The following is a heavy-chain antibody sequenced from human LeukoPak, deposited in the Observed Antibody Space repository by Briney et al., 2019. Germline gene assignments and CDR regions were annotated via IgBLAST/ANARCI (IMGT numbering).Heavy chain of an antibody. CDR1: GFTFSSYA. Sequence: GGSLRLSCAASGFTFSSYAMTWVRQAPGKGLEWVSTISDSGGSTYYADSVKGRFTISRDNSKNTLYLQMNSLRAEDTAVYYCAKPPREYYDSSGYYAAGDYWGQGTLVTVSS. CDR2: ISDSGGST. CDR3: AKPPREYYDSSGYYAAGDY. J-gene: IGHJ4*02. V-gene: IGHV3-23*01. D-gene: IGHD3-22*01.